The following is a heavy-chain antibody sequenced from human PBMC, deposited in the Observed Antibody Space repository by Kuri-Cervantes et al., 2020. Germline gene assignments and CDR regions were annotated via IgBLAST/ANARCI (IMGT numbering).Heavy chain of an antibody. D-gene: IGHD6-19*01. Sequence: ASVKVSCKVSGYTLTELSMHWVRQAPGKGLEWMGGFDPEDGETIYAQKFQGRVTMTEDTSTDTAYMELSSLRSEDTAVYYCATSGFRSLFLRTQVAVAGTSDFDIWGQGTMVTVSS. CDR3: ATSGFRSLFLRTQVAVAGTSDFDI. J-gene: IGHJ3*02. CDR1: GYTLTELS. CDR2: FDPEDGET. V-gene: IGHV1-24*01.